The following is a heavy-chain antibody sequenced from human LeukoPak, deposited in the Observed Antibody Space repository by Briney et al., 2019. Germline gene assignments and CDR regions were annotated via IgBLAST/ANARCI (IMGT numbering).Heavy chain of an antibody. J-gene: IGHJ4*02. CDR2: INHSGST. V-gene: IGHV4-34*01. Sequence: PSETLSLTCAVYGGSFSGYYWSWIRQPPGKGLEWIGEINHSGSTNYNPSLKSRVTISVDTSKNQFSLKLSSVTAADTAVYYCARGLYDILTGYYGHWGQGTLVTVSS. CDR3: ARGLYDILTGYYGH. D-gene: IGHD3-9*01. CDR1: GGSFSGYY.